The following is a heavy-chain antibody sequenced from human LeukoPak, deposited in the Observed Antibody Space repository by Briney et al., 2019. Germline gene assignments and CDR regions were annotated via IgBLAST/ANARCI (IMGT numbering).Heavy chain of an antibody. D-gene: IGHD6-6*01. J-gene: IGHJ3*02. Sequence: GASVKVSCKASGYTFTSYGISWVRQAPGQGLEWMGWISAYNGNTNYAQKLQGRVTMTTDTSTSTAYMELRSLRSDDTAVYYCAREKYSSSSGSAFDTWGQGTMVTVSS. CDR3: AREKYSSSSGSAFDT. CDR2: ISAYNGNT. V-gene: IGHV1-18*01. CDR1: GYTFTSYG.